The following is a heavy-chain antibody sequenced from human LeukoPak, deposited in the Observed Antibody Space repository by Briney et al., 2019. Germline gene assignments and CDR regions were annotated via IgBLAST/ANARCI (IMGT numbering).Heavy chain of an antibody. CDR2: INPKSGGT. CDR3: ATLGISGYFRDY. CDR1: GYTFTDYY. J-gene: IGHJ4*02. V-gene: IGHV1-2*02. Sequence: ASVKVSCKGSGYTFTDYYIHWVRLAPGQGLEWMGWINPKSGGTNYAQKFQGRVTMTRDTSISTAYMELRSDDTAVYYCATLGISGYFRDYWGQGTLVTVSS. D-gene: IGHD3-22*01.